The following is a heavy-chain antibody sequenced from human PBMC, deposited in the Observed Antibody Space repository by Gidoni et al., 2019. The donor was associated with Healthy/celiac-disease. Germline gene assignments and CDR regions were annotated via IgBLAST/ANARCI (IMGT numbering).Heavy chain of an antibody. CDR1: GASISSSSYY. Sequence: QLQLQESGPGLVKPSETLSLTCTVPGASISSSSYYWGWIRQPPGKGLEWIGSIYYSGSTYYNPSLKSRVTISVDTSKNQFSLKLSSVTAADTAVYYCARSTYDIFDYWGQGTLVTVSS. J-gene: IGHJ4*02. D-gene: IGHD3-9*01. V-gene: IGHV4-39*01. CDR3: ARSTYDIFDY. CDR2: IYYSGST.